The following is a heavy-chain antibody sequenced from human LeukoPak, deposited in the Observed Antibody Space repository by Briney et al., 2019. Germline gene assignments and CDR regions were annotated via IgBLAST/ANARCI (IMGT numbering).Heavy chain of an antibody. Sequence: SETLFLTCAVYGGAFSGYYWSWIPQPPGKGLEGIGEINHSGSTNYNPSLKSRVTISVDTSKNQFSLKLSSVTAADTAVYYCARAPSYYYGSGSYYPPNWFDPWGQGTLVTVSS. D-gene: IGHD3-10*01. CDR1: GGAFSGYY. J-gene: IGHJ5*02. CDR3: ARAPSYYYGSGSYYPPNWFDP. V-gene: IGHV4-34*01. CDR2: INHSGST.